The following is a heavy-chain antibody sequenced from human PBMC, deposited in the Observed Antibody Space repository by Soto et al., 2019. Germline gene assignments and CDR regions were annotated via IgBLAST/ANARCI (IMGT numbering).Heavy chain of an antibody. CDR3: ARDPSDLWEPDQYFPH. Sequence: VQLVESGGGLVQPGGSLTLSCAASGFTFSSYSMNWVRQAPGKGLEWVSSISSSSRHIYYADSVKGRFTISRDNPKNSLYLQMNSLRAEDTAMYFCARDPSDLWEPDQYFPHWGQGTLVAVSS. CDR2: ISSSSRHI. D-gene: IGHD1-26*01. J-gene: IGHJ1*01. CDR1: GFTFSSYS. V-gene: IGHV3-21*01.